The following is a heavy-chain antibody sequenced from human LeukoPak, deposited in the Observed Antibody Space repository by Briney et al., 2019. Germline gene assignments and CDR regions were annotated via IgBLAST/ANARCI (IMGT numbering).Heavy chain of an antibody. Sequence: SETLSLTCAVSGYSISSGYYWGWIRQPPGKGLEWIGSIYHSGSTYYNPSLKSRVTISVDTSKNQFSLKLSSVTAADTAVYYCARDSGVRGALSNWFDPWGQGTLVTVSS. V-gene: IGHV4-38-2*02. D-gene: IGHD3-10*01. J-gene: IGHJ5*02. CDR3: ARDSGVRGALSNWFDP. CDR1: GYSISSGYY. CDR2: IYHSGST.